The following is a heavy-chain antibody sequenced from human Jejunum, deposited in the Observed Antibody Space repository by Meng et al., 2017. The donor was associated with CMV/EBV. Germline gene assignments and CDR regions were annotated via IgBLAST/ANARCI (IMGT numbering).Heavy chain of an antibody. V-gene: IGHV3-21*01. CDR1: GAGLMFSIYA. J-gene: IGHJ5*02. CDR3: VRDFDWFDP. Sequence: LSCTDSGAGLMFSIYAMHWVRQAPGKGLELVASITSTGADMYYTDSVKGRFTISRDNPKNSLFLQMNSLRAEDTAIYHCVRDFDWFDPWGQGTLVTVSS. CDR2: ITSTGADM.